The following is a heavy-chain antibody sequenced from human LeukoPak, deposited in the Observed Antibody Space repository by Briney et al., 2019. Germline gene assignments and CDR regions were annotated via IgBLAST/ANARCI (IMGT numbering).Heavy chain of an antibody. V-gene: IGHV3-23*01. Sequence: GGSLRLSCAASGFTFSSYAMSWVRQAPGKGLEWVSAISGSGGSTYYADSVKGRFTISRDNAKNSLYLQMNSLRAEDTAVYYCARGFSSSSDIDYWGQGTLVTASS. J-gene: IGHJ4*02. D-gene: IGHD6-13*01. CDR2: ISGSGGST. CDR3: ARGFSSSSDIDY. CDR1: GFTFSSYA.